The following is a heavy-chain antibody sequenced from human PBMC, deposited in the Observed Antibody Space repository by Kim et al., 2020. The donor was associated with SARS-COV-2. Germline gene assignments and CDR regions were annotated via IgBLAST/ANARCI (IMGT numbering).Heavy chain of an antibody. CDR1: GGSMSSYY. D-gene: IGHD6-19*01. CDR2: RDYQGGT. V-gene: IGHV4-59*13. Sequence: SETLSLTCTVSGGSMSSYYWSWIRQRPGEGLEGVVSRDYQGGTTYNPSLKSLGTISLETSKNQFSLKLSYVTAADTAVYYCARSPSLQQWLVNWGQGTLVTVSS. CDR3: ARSPSLQQWLVN. J-gene: IGHJ4*02.